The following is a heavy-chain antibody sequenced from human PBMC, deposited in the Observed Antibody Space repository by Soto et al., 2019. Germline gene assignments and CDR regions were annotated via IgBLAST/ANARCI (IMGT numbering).Heavy chain of an antibody. CDR3: ARDKQRALDY. V-gene: IGHV3-11*05. CDR2: ISGSSSYT. J-gene: IGHJ4*02. D-gene: IGHD6-25*01. CDR1: GFTFSDYY. Sequence: TGGSLRLSCAASGFTFSDYYMSWIRQAPGKGLEWVSYISGSSSYTNYADSVKGRFTISRDNAKNSLYLQMNSLRAEDTALYYCARDKQRALDYWGQGTLLTVSS.